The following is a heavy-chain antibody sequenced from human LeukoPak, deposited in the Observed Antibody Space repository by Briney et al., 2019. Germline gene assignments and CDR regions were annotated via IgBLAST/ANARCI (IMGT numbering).Heavy chain of an antibody. CDR1: GFTFSTYA. D-gene: IGHD2-15*01. CDR2: ISSSGGNT. V-gene: IGHV3-23*01. CDR3: ARDSSAAPHSY. J-gene: IGHJ4*02. Sequence: GGSLRLSCAASGFTFSTYAMTWVRQAPGKGLEWVSSISSSGGNTYYADSMKGRFTISRDNSKNSLYLQMNSLRAEDTAVYYCARDSSAAPHSYWGQGTLVTVFS.